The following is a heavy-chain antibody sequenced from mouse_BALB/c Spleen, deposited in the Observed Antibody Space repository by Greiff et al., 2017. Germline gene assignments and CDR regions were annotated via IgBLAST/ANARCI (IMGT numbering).Heavy chain of an antibody. CDR3: ARRYGSSYVPFDY. CDR2: ISSGGGST. CDR1: GFAFSSYD. J-gene: IGHJ2*01. D-gene: IGHD1-1*01. V-gene: IGHV5-12-1*01. Sequence: EVKLVESGGGLVKPGGSLKLSCAASGFAFSSYDMSWVRQTPEKRLEWVAYISSGGGSTYYPDTVKGRFTISRDNAKNTLYLQMSSLKSEDTAMYYCARRYGSSYVPFDYWGQGTTLTVSS.